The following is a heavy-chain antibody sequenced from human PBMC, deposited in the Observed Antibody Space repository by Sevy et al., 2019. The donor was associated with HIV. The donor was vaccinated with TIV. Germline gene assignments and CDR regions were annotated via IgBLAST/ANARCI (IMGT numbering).Heavy chain of an antibody. CDR2: INPKSGAT. D-gene: IGHD3-3*01. CDR3: ARESYDFWTGPVDYDCGMDV. J-gene: IGHJ6*02. CDR1: GYTFSDSGYY. Sequence: ASVKVSCKASGYTFSDSGYYVHWVRQAPGQGLEWMGWINPKSGATNYAQKFQGRVTMTRDTSVSTANMELSRLTSDDTAVYYCARESYDFWTGPVDYDCGMDVWGQGTTVTVSS. V-gene: IGHV1-2*02.